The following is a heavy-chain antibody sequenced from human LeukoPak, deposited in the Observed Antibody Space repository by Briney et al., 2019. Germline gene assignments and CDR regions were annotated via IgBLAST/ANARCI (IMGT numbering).Heavy chain of an antibody. J-gene: IGHJ4*02. Sequence: PGGSLRLSCAASGCTFSSYWMHWVRQAPGKGLVWVSRINTDGSSTTYAASVKGRFTIYRANAKNTLYLQMNSLRAEDTAVYYCASGVGLTLRDFWGQGTLLTVSS. CDR2: INTDGSST. CDR1: GCTFSSYW. D-gene: IGHD1-26*01. CDR3: ASGVGLTLRDF. V-gene: IGHV3-74*01.